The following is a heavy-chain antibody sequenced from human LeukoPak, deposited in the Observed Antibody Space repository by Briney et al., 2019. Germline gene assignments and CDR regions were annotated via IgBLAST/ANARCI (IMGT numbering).Heavy chain of an antibody. Sequence: GGSLRLSCAASGFTFSSYAMSWVRQAPGKGLEWVSAISGSGGSTYYADSVKGRFTISRDNSKNTLYLQMNSLRAEDTAVYYCAKSLTRGYSGYEYFDYWGQGTLVTVSS. CDR2: ISGSGGST. V-gene: IGHV3-23*01. J-gene: IGHJ4*02. D-gene: IGHD5-12*01. CDR1: GFTFSSYA. CDR3: AKSLTRGYSGYEYFDY.